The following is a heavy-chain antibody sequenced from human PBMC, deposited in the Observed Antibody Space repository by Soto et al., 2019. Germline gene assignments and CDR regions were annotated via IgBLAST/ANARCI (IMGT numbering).Heavy chain of an antibody. V-gene: IGHV4-34*01. CDR2: INHSGST. Sequence: SETLSLTCAVYGGSFSGYYWSWIRQPPGKGLEWIGEINHSGSTNYNPSLKSRVTISVDTSKNQFSLKLSSVTAADTAVYYCARERQQLVDYWGQGTLVTVSS. D-gene: IGHD6-13*01. CDR3: ARERQQLVDY. J-gene: IGHJ4*02. CDR1: GGSFSGYY.